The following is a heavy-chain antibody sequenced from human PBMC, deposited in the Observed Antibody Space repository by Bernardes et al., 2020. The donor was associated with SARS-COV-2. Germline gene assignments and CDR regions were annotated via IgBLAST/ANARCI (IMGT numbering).Heavy chain of an antibody. CDR3: ARGFTFGGVIVPYYFDY. J-gene: IGHJ4*02. Sequence: GWSLRLSCAASGFTFSSYAMHWVRQAPGKGLEYVSAISSNGGSTYYANSVKGRFTISRDNSKNTLYLQMGSLRAEDMAVYYCARGFTFGGVIVPYYFDYWGQGTLVTVSS. V-gene: IGHV3-64*01. CDR2: ISSNGGST. CDR1: GFTFSSYA. D-gene: IGHD3-16*02.